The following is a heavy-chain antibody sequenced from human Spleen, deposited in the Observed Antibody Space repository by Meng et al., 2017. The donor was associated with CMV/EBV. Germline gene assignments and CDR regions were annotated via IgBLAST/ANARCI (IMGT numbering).Heavy chain of an antibody. J-gene: IGHJ2*01. D-gene: IGHD2-21*01. Sequence: SGFSFSNYSRDRVRQAPGKVLEWVAVISYDGSNKYYAESVKGRFTISRDNSKNTLYVQLNSLRTEDTAVYYCARDESVVVELGYFDLWGRGTLVTVSS. CDR3: ARDESVVVELGYFDL. V-gene: IGHV3-30*04. CDR2: ISYDGSNK. CDR1: GFSFSNYS.